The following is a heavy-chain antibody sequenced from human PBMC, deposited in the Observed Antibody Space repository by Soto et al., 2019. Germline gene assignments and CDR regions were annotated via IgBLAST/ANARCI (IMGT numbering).Heavy chain of an antibody. J-gene: IGHJ4*02. CDR3: ARGSSGSYLIDY. CDR1: GYTFTSCA. D-gene: IGHD1-26*01. CDR2: INAGNGDT. Sequence: ASVKVSCKASGYTFTSCAMRWVRQAPGQRLEWMGWINAGNGDTNYSQKFQGRVTISRDTSANTVYMGLSSLRSEDTAVYYCARGSSGSYLIDYWGQGTLVTVSS. V-gene: IGHV1-3*01.